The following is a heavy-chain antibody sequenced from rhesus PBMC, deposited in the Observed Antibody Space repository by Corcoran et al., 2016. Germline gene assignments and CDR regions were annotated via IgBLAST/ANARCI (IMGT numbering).Heavy chain of an antibody. CDR1: GFSISTTGTG. D-gene: IGHD4-29*01. J-gene: IGHJ4*01. CDR3: ARVRPPTVATFAFSY. Sequence: QVTLKESGPALVKPTQTLTLTCTFSGFSISTTGTGVGWIRQPPGKALEWLASIYWNDSKYYSTSLKSRRTISKDTSKNQVVLTMTNMDPVDTATYYCARVRPPTVATFAFSYWGQGVLVTVSS. CDR2: IYWNDSK. V-gene: IGHV2-95*01.